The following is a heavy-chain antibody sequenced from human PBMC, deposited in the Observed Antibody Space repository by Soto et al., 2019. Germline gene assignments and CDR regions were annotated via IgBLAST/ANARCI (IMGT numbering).Heavy chain of an antibody. D-gene: IGHD6-6*01. Sequence: QVQLVQSGAEVKKPGASVKVSCKASGYTFTSYDINWVRQATGQGLEWMGWMNPNSGNTGYAQKFQGRVTMTRNTSISTAYMELSSLRSEDTAVYYCASSRRQRESIAARPHSGGLDYWGQGTLVTVSS. CDR2: MNPNSGNT. CDR3: ASSRRQRESIAARPHSGGLDY. V-gene: IGHV1-8*01. CDR1: GYTFTSYD. J-gene: IGHJ4*02.